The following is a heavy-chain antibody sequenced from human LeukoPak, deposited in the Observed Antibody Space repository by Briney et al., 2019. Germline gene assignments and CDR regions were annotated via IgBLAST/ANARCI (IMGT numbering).Heavy chain of an antibody. D-gene: IGHD5-18*01. Sequence: GRSLRLSCALSGFTSTSYGMTSVRQAPGPELGRLAFIRYDGSDKYYADSVKGRFTISRDNSKNTLYLQMNSLRAEDTALYYCAKDRYGYSYGSTFDYWGQGTLVTVSS. CDR2: IRYDGSDK. V-gene: IGHV3-30*02. J-gene: IGHJ4*02. CDR1: GFTSTSYG. CDR3: AKDRYGYSYGSTFDY.